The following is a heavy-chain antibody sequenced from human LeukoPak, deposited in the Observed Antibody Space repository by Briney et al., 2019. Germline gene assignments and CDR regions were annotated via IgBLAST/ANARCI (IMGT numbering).Heavy chain of an antibody. V-gene: IGHV3-7*03. J-gene: IGHJ3*02. CDR3: AKDRGQWELSAFDI. CDR2: IKTDGSEK. Sequence: NIKTDGSEKYYVDSVKGRFTISRDNAKNSLYLQMNSLRAEDTAVYYCAKDRGQWELSAFDIWGQGTMVTVSS. D-gene: IGHD1-26*01.